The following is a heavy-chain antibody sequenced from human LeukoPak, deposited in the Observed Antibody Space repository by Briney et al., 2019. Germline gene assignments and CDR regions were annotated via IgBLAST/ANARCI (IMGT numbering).Heavy chain of an antibody. V-gene: IGHV1-8*01. J-gene: IGHJ4*02. Sequence: ASVKVTCKASGYTFTSYDINWVRQATGQGLVWMGWMNPNSGNTGYAQKFQGRVTMTRNTSISTAYMELSSLRSEDTAVYYCARGHGLLWFGESQFDYWGQGTLVTVSS. D-gene: IGHD3-10*01. CDR2: MNPNSGNT. CDR1: GYTFTSYD. CDR3: ARGHGLLWFGESQFDY.